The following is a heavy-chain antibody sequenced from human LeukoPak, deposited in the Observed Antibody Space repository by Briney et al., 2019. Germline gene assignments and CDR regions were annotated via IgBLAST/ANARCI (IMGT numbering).Heavy chain of an antibody. CDR1: GGSFSGYY. Sequence: SETLSLTCAVYGGSFSGYYWSWIRQPPGKGLEWIREINHSGSTNYNPSLKSRVTISVDTSKNQFSLKLSSVTAADTAVYYCARALRGSGYYYYYYMDVWGKGTTVTASS. CDR2: INHSGST. D-gene: IGHD3-10*01. CDR3: ARALRGSGYYYYYYMDV. V-gene: IGHV4-34*01. J-gene: IGHJ6*03.